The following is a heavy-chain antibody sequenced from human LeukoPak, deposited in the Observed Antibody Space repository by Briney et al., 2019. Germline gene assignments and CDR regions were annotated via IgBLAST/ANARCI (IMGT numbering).Heavy chain of an antibody. CDR1: GYSFTSYW. V-gene: IGHV5-51*01. D-gene: IGHD4-17*01. J-gene: IGHJ4*02. CDR3: ARLSLTTVTPYYFDY. CDR2: IYPGDSDT. Sequence: GESLKISCKGSGYSFTSYWIGWVRQMPGKGLEWMGIIYPGDSDTRYSPSFQGQVTISADKSISTAYPQWSSLKASDTAMYYCARLSLTTVTPYYFDYWGQGTLVTVSS.